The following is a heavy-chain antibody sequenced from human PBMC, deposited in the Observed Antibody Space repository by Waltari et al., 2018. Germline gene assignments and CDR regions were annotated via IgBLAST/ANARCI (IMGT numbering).Heavy chain of an antibody. Sequence: QVQLQESGPGLVKPSETLSLTCTVSGGSINSSYWSWIRQPPGKGPEWIAYVYCSGNANYIPSLMYRVTISLVTATNQVSLKLRSVTAADTAVYYCATSWIWSVGVSDTRPDAVDIWGQGTMVTVSS. J-gene: IGHJ3*02. V-gene: IGHV4-59*01. CDR3: ATSWIWSVGVSDTRPDAVDI. CDR1: GGSINSSY. D-gene: IGHD3-3*01. CDR2: VYCSGNA.